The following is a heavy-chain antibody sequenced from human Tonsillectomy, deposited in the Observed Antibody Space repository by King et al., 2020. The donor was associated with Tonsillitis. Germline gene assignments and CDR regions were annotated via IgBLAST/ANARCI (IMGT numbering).Heavy chain of an antibody. Sequence: VQLVESGGDLVQPGGSPRLSCAASGFICSSYSMNWVRQAPGKGLEWISYISGTGDSIYYADSVKGRFTISRDNAKNSLYLQMNSLSDDDTAVYYCARGDSTEWDFEYWGQGTLVTVSS. CDR2: ISGTGDSI. CDR1: GFICSSYS. V-gene: IGHV3-48*02. CDR3: ARGDSTEWDFEY. J-gene: IGHJ4*02. D-gene: IGHD2/OR15-2a*01.